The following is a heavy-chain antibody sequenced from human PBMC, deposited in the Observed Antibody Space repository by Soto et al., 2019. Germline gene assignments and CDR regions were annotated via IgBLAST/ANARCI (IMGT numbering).Heavy chain of an antibody. CDR1: GGTFSSYA. J-gene: IGHJ6*02. Sequence: QVQLVQSGAEVKKPGSSVKVSCKASGGTFSSYAISWVRQAPGQGLEWMGGMIPIFGTANYAQKFQGRVTITADESTSTAYMELSSLRSEDTAVYYCARDIVVVPASYYYYYGMDVWGQGTTVTVSS. CDR2: MIPIFGTA. D-gene: IGHD2-2*01. CDR3: ARDIVVVPASYYYYYGMDV. V-gene: IGHV1-69*01.